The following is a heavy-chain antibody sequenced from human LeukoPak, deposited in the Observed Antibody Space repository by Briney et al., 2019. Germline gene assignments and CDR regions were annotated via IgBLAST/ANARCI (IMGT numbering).Heavy chain of an antibody. Sequence: ASETLSLTCAVYGGSFNGYYWTWIRQPPGKGLEWIGEINHSGSTDYNPSLKSRVTISVDTSKNQFSLKLNSVTAADTAAYYCARGQLRLSNWGQGSLVIVSS. CDR3: ARGQLRLSN. J-gene: IGHJ4*02. V-gene: IGHV4-34*01. CDR2: INHSGST. D-gene: IGHD6-25*01. CDR1: GGSFNGYY.